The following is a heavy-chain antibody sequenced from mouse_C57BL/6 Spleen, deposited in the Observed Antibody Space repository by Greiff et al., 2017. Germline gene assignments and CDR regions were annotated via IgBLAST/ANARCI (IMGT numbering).Heavy chain of an antibody. V-gene: IGHV1-82*01. CDR3: AIYYSNPYYYAMDY. CDR2: IYPGDGDT. D-gene: IGHD2-5*01. CDR1: GYAFSSSW. J-gene: IGHJ4*01. Sequence: VQLQQSGPELVKPGASVKISCKASGYAFSSSWMNWVKQRPGKGLEWIGRIYPGDGDTNYHGKFKGKATLTADKSSSTAYMQLSSLTSEDSAVYFCAIYYSNPYYYAMDYWGQGTSVTVSS.